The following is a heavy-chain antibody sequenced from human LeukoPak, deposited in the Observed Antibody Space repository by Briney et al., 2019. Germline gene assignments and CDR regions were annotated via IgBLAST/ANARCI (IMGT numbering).Heavy chain of an antibody. Sequence: PGGSLRLSCAVSGFTVSSNYMRWVRQAPGKGLEWGSVIYSGGTTYYADSVKGRFTIPRHNSKNTLYLQMNSLRAEDTAVYYCARVRAESMDVWGQGTTVTVSS. CDR1: GFTVSSNY. CDR3: ARVRAESMDV. CDR2: IYSGGTT. J-gene: IGHJ6*02. V-gene: IGHV3-53*04.